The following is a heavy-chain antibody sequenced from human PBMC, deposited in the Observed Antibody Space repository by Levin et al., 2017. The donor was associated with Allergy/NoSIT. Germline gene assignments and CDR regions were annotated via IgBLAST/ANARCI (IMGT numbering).Heavy chain of an antibody. Sequence: GGSLRLSCAASGFTFDDYAMHWVRQAPGKGLEWVSGISWNSGSIGYADSVKGRFTISRDNAKNSLYLQMNSLRAEDTALYYCAKEWDYGSAFDIWGQGTMVTVSS. J-gene: IGHJ3*02. CDR2: ISWNSGSI. CDR1: GFTFDDYA. CDR3: AKEWDYGSAFDI. D-gene: IGHD4-17*01. V-gene: IGHV3-9*01.